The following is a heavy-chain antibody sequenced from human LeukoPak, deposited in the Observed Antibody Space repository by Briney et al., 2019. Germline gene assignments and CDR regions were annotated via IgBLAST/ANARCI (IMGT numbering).Heavy chain of an antibody. D-gene: IGHD2-2*01. V-gene: IGHV5-51*01. CDR3: ARGSYCSSTSCHHFDY. J-gene: IGHJ4*02. Sequence: GESLKISCQGSGYRFGSYWIGWVRQMPGKGLEWMGIIYPGDSHTRYSPSFQGQVTISADKSISTAYVQWSSLEASDTAMYYCARGSYCSSTSCHHFDYWGQGTLVTVSS. CDR1: GYRFGSYW. CDR2: IYPGDSHT.